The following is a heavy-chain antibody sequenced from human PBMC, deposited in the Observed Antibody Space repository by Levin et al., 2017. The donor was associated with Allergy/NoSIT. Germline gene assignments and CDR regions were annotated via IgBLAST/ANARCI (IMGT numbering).Heavy chain of an antibody. CDR2: VDWSDDK. Sequence: SGPTLVKPTQTLTLTCTFSGFSLTTSGVSVSWIRQPPGKALEWLALVDWSDDKYYNTSLKNNLIISRDTSKNQVVLTMPNVDPADTATYYCARISYPGPAAAANYFDYWGQGTLVTVSS. CDR1: GFSLTTSGVS. V-gene: IGHV2-70*01. CDR3: ARISYPGPAAAANYFDY. D-gene: IGHD6-13*01. J-gene: IGHJ4*02.